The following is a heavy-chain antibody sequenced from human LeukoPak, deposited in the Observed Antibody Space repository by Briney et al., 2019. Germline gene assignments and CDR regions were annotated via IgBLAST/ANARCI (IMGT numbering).Heavy chain of an antibody. CDR2: IYHSGST. CDR3: AKDVSSSWRWGAFDI. Sequence: PSETLSLTCAVSGGSISSSYWWSWIRQPPGKGLEWIGEIYHSGSTNYNLSLKSRVTISVDKSKNQFSLKLNPETAADTAVYYCAKDVSSSWRWGAFDIWGQGTMVTVSS. CDR1: GGSISSSYW. J-gene: IGHJ3*02. V-gene: IGHV4-4*02. D-gene: IGHD6-13*01.